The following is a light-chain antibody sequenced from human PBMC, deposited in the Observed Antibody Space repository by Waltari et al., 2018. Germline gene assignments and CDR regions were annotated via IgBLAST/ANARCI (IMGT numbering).Light chain of an antibody. J-gene: IGLJ3*02. V-gene: IGLV2-18*02. CDR3: SSYTSSNTWV. CDR1: SSDVGSSNR. CDR2: EVS. Sequence: QSALTQPPSVSGSPGQSVTIPCTGTSSDVGSSNRLSWSQQSPGTAPKHMIYEVSNRPSGVPDRFSGSKSGNTASLTISGLQAEDEADYYCSSYTSSNTWVFGGGTKLTVL.